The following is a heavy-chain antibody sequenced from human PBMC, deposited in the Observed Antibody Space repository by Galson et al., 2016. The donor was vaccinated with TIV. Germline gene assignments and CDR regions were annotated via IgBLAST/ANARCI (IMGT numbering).Heavy chain of an antibody. D-gene: IGHD5-18*01. CDR2: MYPADSDV. CDR1: GYSFTSSW. Sequence: QSGAEVKKPGESLRISCKSSGYSFTSSWIAWVRLLPGKGLQWVGIMYPADSDVRYSPSFEGQVTISPDASISTAYLQWSSLEASDTAISYCARAPGYSGYSYGYFDDWGQGTLVTVSS. V-gene: IGHV5-51*03. CDR3: ARAPGYSGYSYGYFDD. J-gene: IGHJ4*02.